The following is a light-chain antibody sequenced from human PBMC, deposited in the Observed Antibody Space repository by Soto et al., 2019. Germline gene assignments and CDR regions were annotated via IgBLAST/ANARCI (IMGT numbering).Light chain of an antibody. CDR2: DAS. V-gene: IGKV3-11*01. J-gene: IGKJ2*01. CDR3: QQRSNWPPPYT. Sequence: EIVLTQSPATVSLSPGERATLSCSASQSVSSYLAWYQQRPGQAPRLLIYDASTRATGIPARFSGSGSGTDFTLTISSLEPEDFAVYYCQQRSNWPPPYTFGQGTKLAIK. CDR1: QSVSSY.